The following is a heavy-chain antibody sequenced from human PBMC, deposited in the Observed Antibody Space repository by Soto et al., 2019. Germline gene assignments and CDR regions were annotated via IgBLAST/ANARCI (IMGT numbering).Heavy chain of an antibody. D-gene: IGHD3-16*01. V-gene: IGHV3-66*01. Sequence: EVQLVESGGGLVQPGGSLRLSCEASGFTVSTRYRRWFRQAPGKGLEWVSVIYSGGSTFYADSVRGRFTISRDNSKNTVNLQMNSLRAEDTAVYYCARDPWAADYWGQGTLVTVSS. CDR1: GFTVSTRY. CDR2: IYSGGST. CDR3: ARDPWAADY. J-gene: IGHJ4*02.